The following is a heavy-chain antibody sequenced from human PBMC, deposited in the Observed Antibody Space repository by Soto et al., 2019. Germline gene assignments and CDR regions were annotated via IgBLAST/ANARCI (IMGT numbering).Heavy chain of an antibody. V-gene: IGHV3-53*02. CDR2: LYSGGTT. Sequence: EVQLVETGGGLIQPGGSLRLSCVVSGISVSSNYMSWVRQAPGKGLEWVSLLYSGGTTYYADSVKGRFTISRDNSKNTLYLQVDSLTGADTAVYFCASAKAVVVAPLDIWGQGTMVTVSS. CDR3: ASAKAVVVAPLDI. CDR1: GISVSSNY. D-gene: IGHD2-15*01. J-gene: IGHJ3*02.